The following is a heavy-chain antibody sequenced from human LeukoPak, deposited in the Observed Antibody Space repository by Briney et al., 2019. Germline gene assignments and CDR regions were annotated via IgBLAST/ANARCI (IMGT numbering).Heavy chain of an antibody. CDR2: ISGSGGST. CDR1: GFTFSSYA. V-gene: IGHV3-23*01. Sequence: PGGSLRLSCAASGFTFSSYAMSWVRQAPGKGLEWVSAISGSGGSTYYADSVKGQFTISRDNSKNTLYLQMNSLRAEDTAVYYCAKDVGSGSYYYFDYWGQGTLVTVSS. J-gene: IGHJ4*02. D-gene: IGHD1-26*01. CDR3: AKDVGSGSYYYFDY.